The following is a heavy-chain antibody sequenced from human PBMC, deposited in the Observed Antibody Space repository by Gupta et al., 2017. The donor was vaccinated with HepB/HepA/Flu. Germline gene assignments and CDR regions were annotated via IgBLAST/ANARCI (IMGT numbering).Heavy chain of an antibody. J-gene: IGHJ3*02. D-gene: IGHD2-8*01. V-gene: IGHV3-9*01. CDR2: ISWNSGNI. CDR3: TKDKDEWTALDI. CDR1: GFTFNKYT. Sequence: EVQLVESGGGLVQPGRSLRLSCAASGFTFNKYTMQWVRQTPGKGLEWVSGISWNSGNIGYADSVKGRFTISRDNAKNSRYLQMNSLRGEDTALYYCTKDKDEWTALDIWGQGTMVTVSS.